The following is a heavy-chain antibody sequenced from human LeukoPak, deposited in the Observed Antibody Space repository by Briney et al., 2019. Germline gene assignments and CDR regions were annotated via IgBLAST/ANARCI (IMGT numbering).Heavy chain of an antibody. J-gene: IGHJ4*02. Sequence: SETLSLTCTVSGGSISSYYWSWIRQPPGKGLEWIGYTYYSGSTNYNPSLKSRVTISVDTSKNQFSLKLSSVTAADTAVYYCARASRGSTVTEFDYWGQGTLVTVSS. CDR2: TYYSGST. V-gene: IGHV4-59*01. CDR1: GGSISSYY. D-gene: IGHD4-11*01. CDR3: ARASRGSTVTEFDY.